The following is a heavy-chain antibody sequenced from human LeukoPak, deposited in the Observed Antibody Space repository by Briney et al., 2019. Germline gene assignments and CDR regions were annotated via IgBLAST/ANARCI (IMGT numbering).Heavy chain of an antibody. CDR2: IYTSGST. Sequence: SETLSLTCTVSGGSISSYYWSWIRQPPGKGLEWIGYIYTSGSTNYNPSLKSRVTISADTSKNQFSLKLSSGTAADTAVYYCARRSRIGRFDYWGQGTLVTVSS. CDR1: GGSISSYY. J-gene: IGHJ4*02. D-gene: IGHD3-16*02. V-gene: IGHV4-4*09. CDR3: ARRSRIGRFDY.